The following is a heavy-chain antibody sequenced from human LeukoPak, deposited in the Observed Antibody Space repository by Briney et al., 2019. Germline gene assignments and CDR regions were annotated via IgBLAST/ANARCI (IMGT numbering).Heavy chain of an antibody. V-gene: IGHV4-34*01. Sequence: SETLSLTCAVYGGSFSGYYWSWIRQPPGKGLEWIGEINHSGSTNYNPSLKSRVTISVDTSKNQFSLKLSSVTAADTAVYYCARVGIVVVPAAIPGNWFDPWGQGTLVTVSS. CDR2: INHSGST. CDR1: GGSFSGYY. D-gene: IGHD2-2*02. J-gene: IGHJ5*02. CDR3: ARVGIVVVPAAIPGNWFDP.